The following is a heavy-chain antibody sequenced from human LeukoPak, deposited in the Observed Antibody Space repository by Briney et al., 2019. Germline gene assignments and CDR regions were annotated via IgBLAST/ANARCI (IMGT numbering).Heavy chain of an antibody. Sequence: PSETLSLTCAVSGGSINSHYWGWLRQPPGKGLQWIGDIYYTGKNNYNPSLKSRVTISLDTSKDHLSLNLTSVLAADTAIYYCVGRDTGWNYFDYWGQGILVTVSS. CDR3: VGRDTGWNYFDY. J-gene: IGHJ4*02. D-gene: IGHD6-19*01. CDR1: GGSINSHY. V-gene: IGHV4-59*08. CDR2: IYYTGKN.